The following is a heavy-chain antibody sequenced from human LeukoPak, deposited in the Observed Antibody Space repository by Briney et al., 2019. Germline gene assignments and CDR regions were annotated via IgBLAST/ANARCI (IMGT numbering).Heavy chain of an antibody. D-gene: IGHD1-14*01. CDR2: IYSGGST. Sequence: GGSLRLSCAASGFTVSSNYMSWVRQAPGKGLEWVSVIYSGGSTYYADSVKGRFTISRDNSKNTLYLQMNSLRAEDTAVYFCARDSWPEVVRFDYWGQGTLVTVSS. J-gene: IGHJ4*02. CDR3: ARDSWPEVVRFDY. V-gene: IGHV3-53*05. CDR1: GFTVSSNY.